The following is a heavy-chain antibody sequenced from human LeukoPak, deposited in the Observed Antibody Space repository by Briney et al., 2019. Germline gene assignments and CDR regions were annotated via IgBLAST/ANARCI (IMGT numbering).Heavy chain of an antibody. Sequence: GGSLRLSCAASGFTFEASAMSWVRQAPGKGLEWVSAISGSGGSTYYADSVKGRFTISRDNSKNTLYLQMNSLRAEDTAVYYCAKVTAISSLDYSDYWGQGTLVTVSS. CDR2: ISGSGGST. J-gene: IGHJ4*02. D-gene: IGHD6-6*01. CDR1: GFTFEASA. CDR3: AKVTAISSLDYSDY. V-gene: IGHV3-23*01.